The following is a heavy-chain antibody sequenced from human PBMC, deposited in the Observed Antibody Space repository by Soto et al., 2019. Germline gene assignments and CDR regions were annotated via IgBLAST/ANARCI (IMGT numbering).Heavy chain of an antibody. Sequence: PGGALRLSCAASGFTFSSYSMNWVRQAPGKGLEWVSSISSSSSYIYYADSVKGRFTISRDNAKNSLYLQMNSLRAEDTAVYYSASPFEVYYYYGMDVWGQGTTVTVSS. CDR1: GFTFSSYS. CDR2: ISSSSSYI. CDR3: ASPFEVYYYYGMDV. V-gene: IGHV3-21*01. J-gene: IGHJ6*02.